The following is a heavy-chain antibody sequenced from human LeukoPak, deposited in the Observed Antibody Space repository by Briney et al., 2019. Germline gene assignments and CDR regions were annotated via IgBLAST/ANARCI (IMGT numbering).Heavy chain of an antibody. Sequence: SEPLSLTCTVPGGSISSHYWNWIRQPARKGLEYIGRTYTGGSTNYNPSLKSRVTMSVDTPKNQFSLKLSSVTAADTAVYYCVGGTYYGGDYWGQGTLVTVSS. D-gene: IGHD1-26*01. CDR3: VGGTYYGGDY. J-gene: IGHJ4*02. CDR1: GGSISSHY. CDR2: TYTGGST. V-gene: IGHV4-4*07.